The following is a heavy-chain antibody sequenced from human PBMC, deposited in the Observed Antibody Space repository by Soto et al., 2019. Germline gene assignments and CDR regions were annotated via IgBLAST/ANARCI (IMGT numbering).Heavy chain of an antibody. Sequence: EVQLVESGGDFIHPGGSLRLSCAAFGITFSSYDMHWVHQGPGKGLEWVSLIGNSGDTHYSXSVXGRXXXXXENGKSSXXXXXXXXXXXXXXXXXXXXXXXXLTRYKYYGMDVWGQGTTVTVSS. CDR1: GITFSSYD. CDR2: IGNSGDT. V-gene: IGHV3-13*01. CDR3: XXXXXXLTRYKYYGMDV. J-gene: IGHJ6*02. D-gene: IGHD3-9*01.